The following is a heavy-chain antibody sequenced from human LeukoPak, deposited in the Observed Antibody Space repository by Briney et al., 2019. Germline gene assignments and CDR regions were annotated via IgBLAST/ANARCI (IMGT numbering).Heavy chain of an antibody. CDR2: INEDGSTT. J-gene: IGHJ4*02. V-gene: IGHV3-74*01. CDR1: GFTFSSYW. D-gene: IGHD1-26*01. CDR3: VRDLGGRSGH. Sequence: GGSLRLSCAASGFTFSSYWMHWVRQAPGKGLVWVSRINEDGSTTNYADSVKGRSTILRDNAKNTLYLQMNSLRAEDTAVYYCVRDLGGRSGHWGQGTLVTVSS.